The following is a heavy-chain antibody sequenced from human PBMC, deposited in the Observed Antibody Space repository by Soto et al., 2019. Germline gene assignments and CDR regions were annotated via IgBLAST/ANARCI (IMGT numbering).Heavy chain of an antibody. CDR1: GLSLNKPGLG. CDR3: AVIKYCSRIDCFLAAFDP. V-gene: IGHV2-26*01. D-gene: IGHD2-15*01. CDR2: IFSNDDK. Sequence: QVTLKESGPVVVKPTETLTLTCTVSGLSLNKPGLGVSWIRRPPGKALEWLAHIFSNDDKSYTSSLKNRLTISKDTSNIQVVLTMTSMYPVDSATYFCAVIKYCSRIDCFLAAFDPWGQVTQVTVSS. J-gene: IGHJ5*02.